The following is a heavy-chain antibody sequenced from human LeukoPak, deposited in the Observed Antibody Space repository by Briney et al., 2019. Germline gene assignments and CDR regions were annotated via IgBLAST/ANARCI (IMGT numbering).Heavy chain of an antibody. Sequence: PSETLSLTCIVSGGSISSKYWNWIRQPPGKGLEWIGYIYNSGSTNYNPSLKSRVTISIDTSKNQFSLSLGSVTAADTAVYYCARGQTPGANYYYYYGMDVWSQGTTVTVSS. D-gene: IGHD2-15*01. V-gene: IGHV4-59*01. CDR1: GGSISSKY. J-gene: IGHJ6*02. CDR3: ARGQTPGANYYYYYGMDV. CDR2: IYNSGST.